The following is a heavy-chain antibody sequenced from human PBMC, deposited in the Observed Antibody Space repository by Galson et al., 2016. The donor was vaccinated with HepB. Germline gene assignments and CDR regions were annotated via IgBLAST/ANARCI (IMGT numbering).Heavy chain of an antibody. CDR3: TRDGPDYGDYINFDY. CDR1: GYTFSNYG. CDR2: ISGYNGKT. Sequence: SVKVSCKASGYTFSNYGISWVRQAPGQGLEWMAWISGYNGKTNYAQALEGRVTMTTDTSTSTAYMELRSLKSDDTAVYYCTRDGPDYGDYINFDYWGQGTLVTVSP. J-gene: IGHJ4*02. V-gene: IGHV1-18*01. D-gene: IGHD4-17*01.